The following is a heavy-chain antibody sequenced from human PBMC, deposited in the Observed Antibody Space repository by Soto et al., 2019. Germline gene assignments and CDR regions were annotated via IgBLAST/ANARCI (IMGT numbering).Heavy chain of an antibody. V-gene: IGHV3-33*01. CDR1: GFTFSSYG. D-gene: IGHD3-10*01. Sequence: QVQLVESGGGVVQPGRSLRLSCAASGFTFSSYGMHWVRQAPGKGLEWVAVIWYDGSNKYYADSVKGRFTISRDNSKNTLYLQMNSLRAEDTAVSYCARDAFMVRPDYWGQGTLVTVSS. CDR3: ARDAFMVRPDY. J-gene: IGHJ4*02. CDR2: IWYDGSNK.